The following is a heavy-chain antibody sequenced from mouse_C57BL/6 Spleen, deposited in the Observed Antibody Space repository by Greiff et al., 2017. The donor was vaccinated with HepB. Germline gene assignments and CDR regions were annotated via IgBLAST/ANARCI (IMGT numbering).Heavy chain of an antibody. CDR3: ARSGYYERDYAMDY. Sequence: QVQLKQSGAELVMPGASVKLSCKASGYTFTSYWMHWVKPRPGQGLEWIGEIDPSDSYTNYNQKFKGKSTLTVDKSSSTAYMQLSSLTSEDSAVYYCARSGYYERDYAMDYWGQGTSVTVSS. D-gene: IGHD1-1*01. CDR1: GYTFTSYW. CDR2: IDPSDSYT. V-gene: IGHV1-69*01. J-gene: IGHJ4*01.